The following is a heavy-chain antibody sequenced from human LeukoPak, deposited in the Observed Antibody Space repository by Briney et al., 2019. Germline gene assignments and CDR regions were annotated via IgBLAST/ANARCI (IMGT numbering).Heavy chain of an antibody. CDR2: ISGSGVST. CDR1: AFTFRVYA. Sequence: GGSLRLSCAASAFTFRVYAFSWVRQAPGKGLEWVSGISGSGVSTYYADFVRGRFTISRDDSKNTLYLQMNSLRAEDTALYYCARGMVVGGSGAFDYWGQEPWSPSP. D-gene: IGHD2-15*01. J-gene: IGHJ4*01. CDR3: ARGMVVGGSGAFDY. V-gene: IGHV3-23*01.